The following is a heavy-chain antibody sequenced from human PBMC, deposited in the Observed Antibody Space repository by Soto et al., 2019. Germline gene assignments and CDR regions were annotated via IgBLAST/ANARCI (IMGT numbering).Heavy chain of an antibody. V-gene: IGHV4-4*02. Sequence: QLQESGPGLVKPSGTLSLTCTVSSGCISSSNWWTWVRQPPGKGLEWIGDIYHSGSTNYNPSLKSRVTISVDKPKNQFSLKLSSVSAADTAVYYCSRCFTVTSYGDWYFDLWGRGTLVISSS. CDR1: SGCISSSNW. J-gene: IGHJ2*01. CDR2: IYHSGST. D-gene: IGHD4-17*01. CDR3: SRCFTVTSYGDWYFDL.